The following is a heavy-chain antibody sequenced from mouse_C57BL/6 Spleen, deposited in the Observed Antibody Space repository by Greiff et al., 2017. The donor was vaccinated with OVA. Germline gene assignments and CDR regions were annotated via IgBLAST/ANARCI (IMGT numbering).Heavy chain of an antibody. Sequence: SGTVLARPGASVKMSCKTSGYTFTSYWMHWVKQRPGQGLEWIGAIYPGNRDTSYNQKFKGKAKLTAVTSASTAYMELSSLTNEDSAVYYGTREGGAGSNWYFDVWGTGTTVTVSS. CDR1: GYTFTSYW. CDR3: TREGGAGSNWYFDV. J-gene: IGHJ1*03. CDR2: IYPGNRDT. D-gene: IGHD4-1*01. V-gene: IGHV1-5*01.